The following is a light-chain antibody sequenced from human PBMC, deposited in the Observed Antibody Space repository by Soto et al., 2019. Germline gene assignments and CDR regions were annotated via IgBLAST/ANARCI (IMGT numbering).Light chain of an antibody. Sequence: DIQMTQSPSSVSASVGDRVTITCRASQGISRWLAWYQQKPGKAPKLLIYAASSLPSGVPSRFRGSRAGTDFTHTIHSLQPEDSAISSCQPADSLPFTFGPGTKVDIK. CDR2: AAS. CDR1: QGISRW. J-gene: IGKJ3*01. CDR3: QPADSLPFT. V-gene: IGKV1-12*01.